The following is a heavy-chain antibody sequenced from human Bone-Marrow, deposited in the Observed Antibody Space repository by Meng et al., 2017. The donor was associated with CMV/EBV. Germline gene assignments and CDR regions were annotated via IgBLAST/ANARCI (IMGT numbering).Heavy chain of an antibody. CDR1: GFTFSIYW. CDR3: ARLIIIDWFDP. V-gene: IGHV3-74*01. J-gene: IGHJ5*02. D-gene: IGHD2/OR15-2a*01. Sequence: GGSLRLSCVASGFTFSIYWMHWVRQVPGKGMVWVSRLNSNGRSPTYADSVKGRFTTSRDNAKNSLYLQMNSLRAEDTAVYYCARLIIIDWFDPWGQGTLVTVSS. CDR2: LNSNGRSP.